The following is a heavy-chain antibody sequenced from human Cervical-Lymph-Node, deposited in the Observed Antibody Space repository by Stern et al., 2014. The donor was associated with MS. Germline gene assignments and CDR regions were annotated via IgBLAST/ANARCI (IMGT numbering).Heavy chain of an antibody. V-gene: IGHV4-4*02. CDR3: ARVSISGYDYFDP. J-gene: IGHJ5*02. CDR1: GDSISSDNW. CDR2: IHHSENN. D-gene: IGHD5-12*01. Sequence: QVQLQESGPGLVKPSGTLSLTCAVSGDSISSDNWWSWVRQPPGKGLEWIGEIHHSENNNYNPSLKSRLPFSIGKTKNNFSLRLNSGTAADTAVYYCARVSISGYDYFDPWGQGILVTVSS.